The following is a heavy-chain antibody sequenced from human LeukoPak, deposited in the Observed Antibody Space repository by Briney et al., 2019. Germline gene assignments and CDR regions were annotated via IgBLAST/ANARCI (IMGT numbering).Heavy chain of an antibody. CDR2: IYSSGST. CDR3: ARDSTAGYYYYYDMDV. CDR1: GCTISSYY. V-gene: IGHV4-4*07. Sequence: SETLSLTCTVSGCTISSYYWSWIRQPAGKGLEWIGRIYSSGSTKYNHSLKSRVAMSVDTSKNQFSLKLSSVTAADTAVYDCARDSTAGYYYYYDMDVWGQGTTVTVSS. J-gene: IGHJ6*02.